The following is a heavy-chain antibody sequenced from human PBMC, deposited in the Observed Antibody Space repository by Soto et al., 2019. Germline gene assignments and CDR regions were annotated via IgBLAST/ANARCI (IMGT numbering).Heavy chain of an antibody. CDR3: ARGIAAAGTGLYYYGMDV. CDR2: ISSSSSYI. J-gene: IGHJ6*02. D-gene: IGHD6-13*01. CDR1: GFTFSSYS. V-gene: IGHV3-21*01. Sequence: GGSLRLSCAASGFTFSSYSMNWVRQAPGKGLEWVSSISSSSSYIYYADSVKGRFTISRDNAKNSLYLQMNSLRAEDTAVYYCARGIAAAGTGLYYYGMDVWGQGTTVTVSS.